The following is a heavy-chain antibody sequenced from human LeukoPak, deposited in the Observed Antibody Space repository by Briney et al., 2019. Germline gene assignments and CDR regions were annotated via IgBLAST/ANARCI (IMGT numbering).Heavy chain of an antibody. V-gene: IGHV1-69*06. J-gene: IGHJ4*02. CDR1: GGTFSSYA. D-gene: IGHD2-15*01. CDR2: IIPIFGTA. CDR3: AIRCGGGSCYSSYFDY. Sequence: ASVKVSCKASGGTFSSYAISWVRQAPGQGLEWMGGIIPIFGTANYAQKFQGRVTITADKSTSTAYMELSSLRSEDTAVYYCAIRCGGGSCYSSYFDYWGQGTLVTVSS.